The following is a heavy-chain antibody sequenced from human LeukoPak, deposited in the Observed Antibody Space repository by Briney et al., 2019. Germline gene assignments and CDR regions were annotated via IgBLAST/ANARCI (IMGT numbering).Heavy chain of an antibody. CDR2: INPNSGGT. CDR3: ARDLGGSYYKNAFDI. Sequence: ASVKVSCKASGYTFTGYYMHWVRQAPGQGLEWMGWINPNSGGTNYAQKFQGRVTMTRDTSISTAYMELSRLRSDDTAVYYCARDLGGSYYKNAFDIWGQGTMVTVSS. CDR1: GYTFTGYY. J-gene: IGHJ3*02. V-gene: IGHV1-2*02. D-gene: IGHD1-26*01.